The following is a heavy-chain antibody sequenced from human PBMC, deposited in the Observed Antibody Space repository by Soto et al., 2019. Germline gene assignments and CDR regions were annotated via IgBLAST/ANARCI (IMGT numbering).Heavy chain of an antibody. CDR3: ARGVDGVVSYWFDP. Sequence: GASVKXXXXAXGXTFXXDGIXXXRQXXGQGLEWMGWISAYNGNTNYAQKLQGRVTMTTDTSASTSYMELRSLRSDDTAVYYCARGVDGVVSYWFDPWGQGTLVTVSS. CDR1: GXTFXXDG. V-gene: IGHV1-18*01. J-gene: IGHJ5*02. D-gene: IGHD3-3*01. CDR2: ISAYNGNT.